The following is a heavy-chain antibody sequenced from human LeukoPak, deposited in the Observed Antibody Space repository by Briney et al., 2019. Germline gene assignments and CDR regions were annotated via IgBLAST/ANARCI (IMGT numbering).Heavy chain of an antibody. J-gene: IGHJ3*02. CDR1: GGSISSGSYY. CDR2: IYTSGST. CDR3: ARGYCTSTSCYPPDAFDI. D-gene: IGHD2-2*01. Sequence: SETLSLTCTVSGGSISSGSYYWSWIRQPAGKGLEWIGRIYTSGSTNYNPSLKSRVTISVDTSKNQFSLKLNSVTAADTAVYYCARGYCTSTSCYPPDAFDIWGQGTMVTVSS. V-gene: IGHV4-61*02.